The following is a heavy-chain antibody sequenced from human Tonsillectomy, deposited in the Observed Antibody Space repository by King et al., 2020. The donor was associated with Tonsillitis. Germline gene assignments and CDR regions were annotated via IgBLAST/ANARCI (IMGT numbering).Heavy chain of an antibody. V-gene: IGHV3-30*04. J-gene: IGHJ6*02. CDR3: VRDGPEGMDV. CDR1: GFTFSYFA. Sequence: VQLVESGGGVVQPGRSLRLSCAASGFTFSYFAIHWVRLAPGKGLQWVSFISNDGRNKHYADSVKGRFTISRDNSNNTLHLRMDSLTTEDSAMYYCVRDGPEGMDVLGQGTTVTVSS. CDR2: ISNDGRNK.